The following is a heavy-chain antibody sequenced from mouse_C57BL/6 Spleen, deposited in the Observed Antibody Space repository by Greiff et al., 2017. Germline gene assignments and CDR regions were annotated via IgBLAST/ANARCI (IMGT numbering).Heavy chain of an antibody. D-gene: IGHD3-2*02. CDR3: ASWGDSSGPFAY. V-gene: IGHV1-82*01. Sequence: QVQLQQSGPELVKPGASVKISCKASGYAFSSSWMNWVKQRPGKGLEWIGRIYPGDGDTNYNGKFKGKAILTADKSSSTAYMQLSSLTSEDSAVYFCASWGDSSGPFAYWGQGTLVTVSA. J-gene: IGHJ3*01. CDR1: GYAFSSSW. CDR2: IYPGDGDT.